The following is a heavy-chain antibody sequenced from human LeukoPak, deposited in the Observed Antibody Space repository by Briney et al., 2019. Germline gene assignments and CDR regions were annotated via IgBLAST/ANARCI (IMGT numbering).Heavy chain of an antibody. CDR3: AKSPTVDAAFDI. J-gene: IGHJ3*02. CDR2: IGYTGDST. Sequence: GGSLRLSCAASGFTFRNYAMTWDRQAPGKGLEWVSGIGYTGDSTFYADSVKGRFTVSRDSSKNTLFLHMNSLRAEDTALYYCAKSPTVDAAFDIWGQGTMVTVSS. V-gene: IGHV3-23*01. D-gene: IGHD4-23*01. CDR1: GFTFRNYA.